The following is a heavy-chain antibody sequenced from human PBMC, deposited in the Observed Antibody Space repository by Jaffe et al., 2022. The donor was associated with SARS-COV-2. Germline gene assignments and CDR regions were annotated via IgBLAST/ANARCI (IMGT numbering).Heavy chain of an antibody. CDR3: ARGSVTIFGVDPSYYGMDV. D-gene: IGHD3-3*01. V-gene: IGHV3-64*01. Sequence: EVQLVESGGGLVQPGGSLRLSCAASGFTFSSYAMHWVRQAPGKGLEYVSAISSNGGSTYYANSVKGRFTISRDNSKNTLYLQMGSLRAEDMAVYYCARGSVTIFGVDPSYYGMDVWGQGTTVTVSS. J-gene: IGHJ6*02. CDR2: ISSNGGST. CDR1: GFTFSSYA.